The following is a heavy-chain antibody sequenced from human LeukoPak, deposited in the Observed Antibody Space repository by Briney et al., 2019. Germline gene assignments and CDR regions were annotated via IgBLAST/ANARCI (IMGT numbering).Heavy chain of an antibody. CDR2: INPGAGTT. J-gene: IGHJ4*02. CDR1: GYTFTSYY. D-gene: IGHD3-10*01. Sequence: ASVKVSCKASGYTFTSYYIHWVRQAPGQGLEWMGIINPGAGTTSYAQRFQGRVTMTRDTSTSTVYMELSSLRSEDTALYYCARDYYGSGNYPLGYWGQGTLVAVSS. CDR3: ARDYYGSGNYPLGY. V-gene: IGHV1-46*01.